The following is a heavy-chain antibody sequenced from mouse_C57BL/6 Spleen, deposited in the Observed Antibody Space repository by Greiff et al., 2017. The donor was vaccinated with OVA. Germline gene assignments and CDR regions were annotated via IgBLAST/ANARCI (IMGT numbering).Heavy chain of an antibody. D-gene: IGHD1-1*01. CDR3: ASGLLRSFAY. J-gene: IGHJ3*01. CDR2: ISYSGST. V-gene: IGHV3-1*01. Sequence: ESGPGMVKPSQSLSLTCTVTGYSITSGYDWHWIRHFPGNKLEWMGYISYSGSTNYNPSLKSRISITHDTSKNHFFLKLNSVTTEDTATYYCASGLLRSFAYWGQGTLVTVSA. CDR1: GYSITSGYD.